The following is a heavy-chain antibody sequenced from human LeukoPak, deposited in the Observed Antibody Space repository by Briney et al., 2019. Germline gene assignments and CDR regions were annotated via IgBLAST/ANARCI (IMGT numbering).Heavy chain of an antibody. V-gene: IGHV3-64*01. CDR3: AIISSSYDYDY. J-gene: IGHJ4*02. CDR1: GFTFRSYG. D-gene: IGHD6-6*01. CDR2: ISSNWSST. Sequence: GGSLRLSCAASGFTFRSYGMHWVRQAPGKGLEYVAAISSNWSSTDYANSVKGRFTISRDNSKNTLYLQKGSLTAEDMAVYYCAIISSSYDYDYWGQGTLVTVSS.